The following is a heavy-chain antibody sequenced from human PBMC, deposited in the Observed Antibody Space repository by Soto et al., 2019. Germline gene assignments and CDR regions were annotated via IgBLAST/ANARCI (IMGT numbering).Heavy chain of an antibody. J-gene: IGHJ4*02. V-gene: IGHV3-74*01. CDR3: TTLGGEVPHRDY. CDR2: ISRDGSNT. CDR1: GMTFSNLR. Sequence: EVQLVESGGGLVQPGGSLRLSCVAPGMTFSNLRMHWVRQAPGKGLAWVSLISRDGSNTDYADSVKGRFAISRDSAKGTLHLPMNSLKVHGTAPYYCTTLGGEVPHRDYWGQGTLVIVPS. D-gene: IGHD3-16*01.